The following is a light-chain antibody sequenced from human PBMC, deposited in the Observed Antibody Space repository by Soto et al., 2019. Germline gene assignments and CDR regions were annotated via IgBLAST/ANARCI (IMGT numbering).Light chain of an antibody. CDR1: QGISRK. J-gene: IGKJ4*01. CDR3: QQYGSSPRAPT. V-gene: IGKV3-15*01. Sequence: IVMTQSPATLSVAPGERVTFSCRASQGISRKVAWYQHKPGQAPRLLISGASTGATGIPARFSGSGSGTDFTLTISRLEPEDFAVYYCQQYGSSPRAPTFGGGTKVDIK. CDR2: GAS.